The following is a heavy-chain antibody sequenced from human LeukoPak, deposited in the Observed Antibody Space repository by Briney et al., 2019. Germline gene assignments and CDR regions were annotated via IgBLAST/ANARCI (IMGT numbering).Heavy chain of an antibody. CDR1: GFTFSDYY. CDR2: ISSSGSTI. D-gene: IGHD6-19*01. CDR3: ARDSFSGWPLYYYYYYMDV. J-gene: IGHJ6*03. V-gene: IGHV3-11*01. Sequence: GGSLRLSCAASGFTFSDYYMSWIRQAPGKGLEWVSYISSSGSTIYYADSVKGRFTISRDNAKNSLYLQMNSLRAEDTAVYYCARDSFSGWPLYYYYYYMDVWGKGTTVTISS.